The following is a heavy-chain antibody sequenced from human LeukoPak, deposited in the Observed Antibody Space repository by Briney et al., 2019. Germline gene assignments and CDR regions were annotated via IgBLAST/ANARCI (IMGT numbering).Heavy chain of an antibody. CDR3: AKDGVVTTVVGWYFDC. Sequence: GGSLRLSCAASGFTFSTYAMSWVRQAPGRGLEWVATIVGSGDSTYYADSVKGRFTISRDNSKNTLYLQMNGLRAEDTAVYYCAKDGVVTTVVGWYFDCWGQGTLVTVSS. CDR2: IVGSGDST. V-gene: IGHV3-23*01. J-gene: IGHJ4*02. D-gene: IGHD3-3*01. CDR1: GFTFSTYA.